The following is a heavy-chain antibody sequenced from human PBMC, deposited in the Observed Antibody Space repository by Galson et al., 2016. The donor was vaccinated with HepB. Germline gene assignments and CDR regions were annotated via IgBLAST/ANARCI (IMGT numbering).Heavy chain of an antibody. Sequence: LSLTCTVSGDSINYYSWSWIRQPPGKGLEWMGYIYYSGSTNYNPSLKSRVTLSVDTSKNQFSLKLTSVTAADTAVYYCARDSAGSFDLWGRGTLVTVSS. CDR2: IYYSGST. D-gene: IGHD3-10*01. CDR1: GDSINYYS. J-gene: IGHJ2*01. CDR3: ARDSAGSFDL. V-gene: IGHV4-59*01.